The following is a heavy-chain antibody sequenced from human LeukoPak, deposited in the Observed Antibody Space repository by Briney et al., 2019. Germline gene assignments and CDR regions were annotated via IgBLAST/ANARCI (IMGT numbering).Heavy chain of an antibody. CDR3: ARDPYSGNYGAYYYYYMDV. V-gene: IGHV3-21*01. D-gene: IGHD1-26*01. CDR2: ITSSSTYI. Sequence: GGSLRLSCAASGFTFNNYNMNWVRQAPGKGLEWVSSITSSSTYIYYADSVKGRFTISRDNAKNSLYLQMNSLRPEDTAVYYCARDPYSGNYGAYYYYYMDVWGKGTTVTISS. CDR1: GFTFNNYN. J-gene: IGHJ6*03.